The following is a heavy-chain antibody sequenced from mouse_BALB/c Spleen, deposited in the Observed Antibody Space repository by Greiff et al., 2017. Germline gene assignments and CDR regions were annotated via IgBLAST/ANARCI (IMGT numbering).Heavy chain of an antibody. CDR1: GYSITSDYA. Sequence: EVKLVESGPGLVKPSQSLSLTCTVTGYSITSDYAWNWIRQFPGNKLEWMGYISYSGSTSYNPSLKSRISITRDTSKNQFFLQLNSVTTEDTATYYCASAYYGNYFFAYWGQGTLVTVSA. D-gene: IGHD2-10*01. J-gene: IGHJ3*01. CDR2: ISYSGST. CDR3: ASAYYGNYFFAY. V-gene: IGHV3-2*02.